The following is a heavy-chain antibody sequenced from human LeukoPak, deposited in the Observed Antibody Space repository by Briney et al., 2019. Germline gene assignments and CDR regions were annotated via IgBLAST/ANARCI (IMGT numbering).Heavy chain of an antibody. J-gene: IGHJ4*02. V-gene: IGHV3-21*01. CDR2: ISSSSSYI. Sequence: GGSLRLSCAASGFTFRSYAMSWVRQTPGKGLEWVSSISSSSSYIYYADSVKGRFTISRDNAKNSLYLQMNSLRADDTAVYYCARVAEAAAFDYWGQGTMVTVSS. D-gene: IGHD6-13*01. CDR1: GFTFRSYA. CDR3: ARVAEAAAFDY.